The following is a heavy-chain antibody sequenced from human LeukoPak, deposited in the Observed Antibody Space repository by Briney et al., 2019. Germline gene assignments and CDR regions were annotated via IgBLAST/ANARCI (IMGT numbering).Heavy chain of an antibody. CDR1: GYSFTSYW. D-gene: IGHD6-19*01. CDR2: IYPGDSDT. Sequence: ESLKISCKGSGYSFTSYWIGWVRQMPGKGLEWMGIIYPGDSDTRYSPSFQGQVTISADNSISTAYLQWSSLKATDSAMYYCARRGNSSGWYGGVGYWGQGTLVTVSS. V-gene: IGHV5-51*01. CDR3: ARRGNSSGWYGGVGY. J-gene: IGHJ4*02.